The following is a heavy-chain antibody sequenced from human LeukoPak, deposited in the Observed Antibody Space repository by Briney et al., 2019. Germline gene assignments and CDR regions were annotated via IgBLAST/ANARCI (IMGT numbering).Heavy chain of an antibody. Sequence: GGSLRLSCAASGLTFSSYWMSWVRQAPGKGLEWVANIKQDGSEKYYVDSVKGRFTISRDNAKNSLYLQMNSLRAEDTAVYYCARDYRGIWGQGTMVTVSS. D-gene: IGHD3-10*01. CDR2: IKQDGSEK. J-gene: IGHJ3*02. V-gene: IGHV3-7*01. CDR1: GLTFSSYW. CDR3: ARDYRGI.